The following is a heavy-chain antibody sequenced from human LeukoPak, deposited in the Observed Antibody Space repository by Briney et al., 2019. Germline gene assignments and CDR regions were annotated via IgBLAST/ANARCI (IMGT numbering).Heavy chain of an antibody. V-gene: IGHV4-34*01. CDR3: ARAHKGYCSSTSCPSFDY. J-gene: IGHJ4*02. CDR2: INHSGST. D-gene: IGHD2-2*01. Sequence: SETLSLTCAVYGGSFSGYYWSWIRQPPGKGLEWLGEINHSGSTNYHPSLKSRVTISVDTSKNQFSLKLSSVTAADTAVYYCARAHKGYCSSTSCPSFDYWGQGTLVTVSS. CDR1: GGSFSGYY.